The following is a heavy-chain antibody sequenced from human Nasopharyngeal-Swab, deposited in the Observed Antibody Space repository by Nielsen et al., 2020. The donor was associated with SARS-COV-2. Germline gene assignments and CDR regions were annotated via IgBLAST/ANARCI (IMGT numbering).Heavy chain of an antibody. J-gene: IGHJ5*02. CDR1: GFTFSSDW. D-gene: IGHD1-7*01. Sequence: GGSLRLSCVVSGFTFSSDWMTWVRQAPGKGLEWVANIMKDGSEKHYVDSVKGRFTISRDNAKNSLYLQMNSLRAEDTAVYYCARDPAITGTTFDPWGQGTLVTVSS. CDR3: ARDPAITGTTFDP. CDR2: IMKDGSEK. V-gene: IGHV3-7*01.